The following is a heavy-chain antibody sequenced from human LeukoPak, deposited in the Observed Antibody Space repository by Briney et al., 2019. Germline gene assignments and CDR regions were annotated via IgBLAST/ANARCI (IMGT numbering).Heavy chain of an antibody. CDR3: ARLTVRGYYDSSGYPSDAFDI. CDR2: IYPGDSDT. CDR1: GYIFTSCS. Sequence: GESLKISCKGSGYIFTSCSIGWMRQMPGKGLEWMGIIYPGDSDTRYSPSFQGQVTISADKSISTAYLQWSSLKASDTAMYYCARLTVRGYYDSSGYPSDAFDIWGQGTMVTVSS. D-gene: IGHD3-22*01. V-gene: IGHV5-51*01. J-gene: IGHJ3*02.